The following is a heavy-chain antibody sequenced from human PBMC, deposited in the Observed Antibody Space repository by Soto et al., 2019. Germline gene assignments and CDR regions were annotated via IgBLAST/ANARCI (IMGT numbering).Heavy chain of an antibody. V-gene: IGHV4-34*01. CDR1: GGSFSGYY. J-gene: IGHJ6*03. D-gene: IGHD2-2*01. Sequence: SETLSLTCAVYGGSFSGYYWSWIRQPPGKGKEWIGEINHSGSTNYNPSLKSRVTISVDTSKNQFSLKLSSVTAADTAVYYCARGLSCSSTSCYANFCVDGKNYYYYYMDVWCKGTTVTVSS. CDR3: ARGLSCSSTSCYANFCVDGKNYYYYYMDV. CDR2: INHSGST.